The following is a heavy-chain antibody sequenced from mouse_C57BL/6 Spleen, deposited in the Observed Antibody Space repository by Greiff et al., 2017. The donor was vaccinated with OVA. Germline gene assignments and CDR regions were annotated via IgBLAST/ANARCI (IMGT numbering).Heavy chain of an antibody. CDR3: ARHEDSMVVADY. V-gene: IGHV5-6*01. CDR2: ISSGGSYT. D-gene: IGHD1-1*01. Sequence: EVKLVESGGDLVKPGGSLKLSCAASGFTFSSYGMSWVRQTPDKRLEWVATISSGGSYTYYPDSVKGRFTISRDNAKNTLYLQMSSLKSEDTAMYYCARHEDSMVVADYWGQGTTLTVSS. CDR1: GFTFSSYG. J-gene: IGHJ2*01.